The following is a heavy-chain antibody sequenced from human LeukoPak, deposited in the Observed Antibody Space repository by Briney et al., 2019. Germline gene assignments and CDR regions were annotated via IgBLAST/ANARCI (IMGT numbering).Heavy chain of an antibody. Sequence: GGSLRLSCAASGFALSSYAMSWVRQAPGKGLEWVSTISAGGDNTYYADSVKGRFTIARDNSENTLYLQMNSLRAEDTAVYYCAKVSYCSSTSCYRDYWGQGTLVTVSS. CDR2: ISAGGDNT. CDR1: GFALSSYA. V-gene: IGHV3-23*01. CDR3: AKVSYCSSTSCYRDY. D-gene: IGHD2-2*01. J-gene: IGHJ4*02.